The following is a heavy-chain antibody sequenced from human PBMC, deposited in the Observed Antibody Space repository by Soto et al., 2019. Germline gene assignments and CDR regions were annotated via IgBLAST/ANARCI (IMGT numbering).Heavy chain of an antibody. CDR3: ASALGLPYYYYGMDV. CDR1: GFTFSSYT. Sequence: GGSLRLSCVASGFTFSSYTMNWVRQAPGKGLQWVSSISSSSTYIYYADSVKGRFTISRDNAKNSLFLQMNSLRAEDTAVYYCASALGLPYYYYGMDVWGQGTTVTVSS. D-gene: IGHD5-12*01. J-gene: IGHJ6*02. V-gene: IGHV3-21*01. CDR2: ISSSSTYI.